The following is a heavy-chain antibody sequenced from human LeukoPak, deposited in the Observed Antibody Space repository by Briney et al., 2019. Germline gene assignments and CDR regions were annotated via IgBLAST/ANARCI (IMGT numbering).Heavy chain of an antibody. CDR3: ARSGSGSYNWFDP. J-gene: IGHJ5*02. CDR1: GYTFTGYY. V-gene: IGHV1-2*02. CDR2: INPNSGST. D-gene: IGHD3-10*01. Sequence: ASVKVSCKASGYTFTGYYMHWVRQAPGQGLEWMGWINPNSGSTNYAQKFQGRVTMTRDTSISTAYMELSRLRSDDTAVYYCARSGSGSYNWFDPWGQGTLVTVSS.